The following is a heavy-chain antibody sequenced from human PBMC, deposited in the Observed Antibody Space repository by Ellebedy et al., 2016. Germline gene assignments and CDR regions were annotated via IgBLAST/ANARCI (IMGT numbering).Heavy chain of an antibody. D-gene: IGHD3-22*01. J-gene: IGHJ6*02. Sequence: GGSLRLXXASSGLSLSTYSMNWVRQAPGKGLEWVSYVSSDSTTIRYADSVKGRFTISRDNGKNSMYLQLNSLRAEDTAVYYCAREGRSGCMDVWGQGTTVTVSS. CDR2: VSSDSTTI. CDR3: AREGRSGCMDV. CDR1: GLSLSTYS. V-gene: IGHV3-48*04.